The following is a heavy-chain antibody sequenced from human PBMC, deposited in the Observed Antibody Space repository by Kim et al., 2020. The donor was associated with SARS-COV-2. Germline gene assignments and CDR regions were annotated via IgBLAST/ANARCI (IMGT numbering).Heavy chain of an antibody. D-gene: IGHD3-22*01. J-gene: IGHJ4*02. CDR2: ISAYNGNT. Sequence: ASVKVSCKASGYTFTSYGISWVRQAPGQGLEWMGWISAYNGNTNYAQKLQGRVTMTTDTSTSTAYMELRSLRSDDTAVYYCARVSGDYYITTNYFDYWGQGTLVTVSS. V-gene: IGHV1-18*01. CDR3: ARVSGDYYITTNYFDY. CDR1: GYTFTSYG.